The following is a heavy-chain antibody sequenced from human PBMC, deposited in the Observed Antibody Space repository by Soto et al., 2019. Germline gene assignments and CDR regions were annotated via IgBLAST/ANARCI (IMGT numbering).Heavy chain of an antibody. CDR1: RFTFSSYW. J-gene: IGHJ2*01. CDR3: ARGGSLNWYFDL. D-gene: IGHD1-26*01. CDR2: INSDGSST. V-gene: IGHV3-74*01. Sequence: EVQLVESGGGLVQPGGSLRLSCAASRFTFSSYWMHWARQAPGKGLVWVSRINSDGSSTSYADSVKGRFTISRDNAKNTRYLQMNSLRAEDTAVYYCARGGSLNWYFDLWGRGTRVTVSS.